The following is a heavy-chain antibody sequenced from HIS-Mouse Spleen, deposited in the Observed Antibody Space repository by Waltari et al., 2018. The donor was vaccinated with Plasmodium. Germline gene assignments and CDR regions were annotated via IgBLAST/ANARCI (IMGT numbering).Heavy chain of an antibody. J-gene: IGHJ4*02. Sequence: EVQLVESGGGLVQPGGSLRLSCAASGFTFSSYSMNWVRRAPGKGLEWFSYISSSSSTIYYADSVKGRFTVSRDNAKNSLYLQMNSLRAEDTAVYYCAGSWYSSSFFDYWGQGTLVTVSS. V-gene: IGHV3-48*01. D-gene: IGHD6-13*01. CDR1: GFTFSSYS. CDR2: ISSSSSTI. CDR3: AGSWYSSSFFDY.